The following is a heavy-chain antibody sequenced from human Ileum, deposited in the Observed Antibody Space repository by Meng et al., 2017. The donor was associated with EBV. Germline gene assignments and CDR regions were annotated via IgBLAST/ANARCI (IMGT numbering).Heavy chain of an antibody. CDR2: IYYSGNT. V-gene: IGHV4-61*01. CDR1: GGSVSSGSYY. Sequence: QVQLQESGPGLVNPAGXLSLTCXVSGGSVSSGSYYWTWIRQPPGKTLEWLGFIYYSGNTNYNPSLKGRVTLSIDMSKNQFSLNLTSVTAADTAVYYCARWPRSITATGEIEQWGQVTLVTVSS. CDR3: ARWPRSITATGEIEQ. J-gene: IGHJ4*02. D-gene: IGHD3-10*01.